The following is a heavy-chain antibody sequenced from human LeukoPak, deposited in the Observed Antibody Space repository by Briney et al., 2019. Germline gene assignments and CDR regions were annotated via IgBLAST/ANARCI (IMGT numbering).Heavy chain of an antibody. Sequence: ASPQISCLGSRYTSTRYSIGHVRQMPGKSLEWMGFLYPVDSATRYSPSSQGQVTLSADKSISTAYLQWSSLKASDTAMYYCAREITMVPRVITHLGYWGQGTLVTASS. CDR2: LYPVDSAT. V-gene: IGHV5-51*01. CDR3: AREITMVPRVITHLGY. CDR1: RYTSTRYS. J-gene: IGHJ4*02. D-gene: IGHD3-10*01.